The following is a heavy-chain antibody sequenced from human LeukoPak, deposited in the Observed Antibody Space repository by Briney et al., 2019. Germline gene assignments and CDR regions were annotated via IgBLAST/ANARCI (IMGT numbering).Heavy chain of an antibody. J-gene: IGHJ4*02. CDR2: IYNGRST. V-gene: IGHV4-59*08. CDR3: AQTTGWPGFDF. D-gene: IGHD6-19*01. CDR1: RASTSSRY. Sequence: PSETLSLTCSASRASTSSRYWSWIRQSPGRTLEWIGHIYNGRSTKYNPSLTSRVTISVDTSKNQFSLSLTSVTAADTAIYYCAQTTGWPGFDFWGPGALVTVSS.